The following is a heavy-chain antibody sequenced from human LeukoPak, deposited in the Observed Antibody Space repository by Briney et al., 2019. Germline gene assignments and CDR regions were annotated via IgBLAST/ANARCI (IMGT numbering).Heavy chain of an antibody. V-gene: IGHV5-51*01. J-gene: IGHJ6*02. CDR2: IYPGDSDT. Sequence: GESLKISCKGSGYSFTSYWIGWVRQMPGKGLEWMRIIYPGDSDTRYSPSFQGQVTISADKSISTAYLQWSSLKASDTAMYYCARDSSSRFPYYYYGMDVWGQGTTVTVSS. CDR1: GYSFTSYW. CDR3: ARDSSSRFPYYYYGMDV. D-gene: IGHD6-13*01.